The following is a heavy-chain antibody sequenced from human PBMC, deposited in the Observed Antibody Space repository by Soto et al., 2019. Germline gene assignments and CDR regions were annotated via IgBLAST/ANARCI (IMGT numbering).Heavy chain of an antibody. CDR1: GFSLSTSGVG. V-gene: IGHV2-5*02. CDR2: IYWDDDK. D-gene: IGHD2-15*01. CDR3: AHRPSGVVAAGALHYAFDL. Sequence: QITLKESGPTLVKPTQTLTLTCTFSGFSLSTSGVGVAWICQPPGKALEWLALIYWDDDKRYSPSLKGRLTINKDTSKFQVVLTMTNMYHVDTSTYYCAHRPSGVVAAGALHYAFDLWGQGTMVTVSS. J-gene: IGHJ3*01.